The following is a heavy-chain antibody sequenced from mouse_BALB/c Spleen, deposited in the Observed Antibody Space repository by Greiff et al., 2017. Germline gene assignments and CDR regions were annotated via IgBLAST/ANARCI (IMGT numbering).Heavy chain of an antibody. J-gene: IGHJ4*01. CDR3: ARQVSYYGSSYVAMDY. CDR1: GFDFSRYW. CDR2: INPDSSTI. V-gene: IGHV4-1*02. Sequence: DVKLQESGGGLVQPGGSLKLSCAASGFDFSRYWMSWVRQAPGKGLEWIGEINPDSSTINYTPSLKDKFIISRDNANNTLYLQMSKLRSEDTALYYCARQVSYYGSSYVAMDYWGQGTSVTVSS. D-gene: IGHD1-1*01.